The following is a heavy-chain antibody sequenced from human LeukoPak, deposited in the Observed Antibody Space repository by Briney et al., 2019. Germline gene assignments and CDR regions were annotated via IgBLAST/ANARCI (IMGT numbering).Heavy chain of an antibody. CDR3: ARSLQYPARGMDV. CDR1: GFAFSSYE. Sequence: AGSLRLSCAASGFAFSSYEMIWVRQAPGKGLEYVAYISSSASTIFYADSVKGRFTISRDNAKNSLSLQMNSLRAEDTAVYYCARSLQYPARGMDVWGQGTTVTVSS. CDR2: ISSSASTI. V-gene: IGHV3-48*03. D-gene: IGHD4-11*01. J-gene: IGHJ6*02.